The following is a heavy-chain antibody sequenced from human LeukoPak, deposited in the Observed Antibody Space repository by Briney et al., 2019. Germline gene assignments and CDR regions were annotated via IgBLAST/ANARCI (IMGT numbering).Heavy chain of an antibody. V-gene: IGHV6-1*01. J-gene: IGHJ3*01. CDR3: ARGGGAFDV. D-gene: IGHD1-26*01. CDR1: GDSVSSNNAA. CDR2: TYYRSKWHN. Sequence: SQSLSLTCDISGDSVSSNNAAWNWIRQSPSRGLEWLGRTYYRSKWHNDYAVSVRSRVVINPDTSKNQFSLQLTSLTPEDTAAYYCARGGGAFDVWGQGTMVTVSS.